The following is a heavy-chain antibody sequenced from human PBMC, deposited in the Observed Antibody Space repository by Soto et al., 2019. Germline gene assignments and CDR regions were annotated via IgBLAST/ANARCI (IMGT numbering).Heavy chain of an antibody. D-gene: IGHD2-2*01. CDR1: GYTFTSYD. J-gene: IGHJ6*02. V-gene: IGHV1-8*01. Sequence: QVQLVQSGAEVKKPGASVKVSCKASGYTFTSYDINWVRQATGQGLEWMGWMNPNSGNTGYAQKFQGRVTMTRNTSISTAYMELSSLRSEDTAVYYCARHLVLVPEVAYYYYGMDVWGQGTTVTVSS. CDR2: MNPNSGNT. CDR3: ARHLVLVPEVAYYYYGMDV.